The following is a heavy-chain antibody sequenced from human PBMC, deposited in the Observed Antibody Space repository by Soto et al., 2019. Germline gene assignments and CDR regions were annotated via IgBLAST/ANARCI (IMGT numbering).Heavy chain of an antibody. J-gene: IGHJ6*02. CDR3: AREILLWFGRKTTKQYSYGMDV. V-gene: IGHV3-30-3*01. D-gene: IGHD3-10*01. CDR2: ISYDGSNK. CDR1: GFTFSSYA. Sequence: GGSLRLSCAASGFTFSSYAMHWVRQAPGKGLEWVAVISYDGSNKYYADSVKGRFTISRDNSKNTLYLQMNSLRAEDTAVYYCAREILLWFGRKTTKQYSYGMDVWGQGTTVTVSS.